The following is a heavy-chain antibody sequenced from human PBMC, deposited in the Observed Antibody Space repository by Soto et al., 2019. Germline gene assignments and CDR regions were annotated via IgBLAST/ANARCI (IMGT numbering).Heavy chain of an antibody. J-gene: IGHJ5*02. CDR1: GYTFTSYG. V-gene: IGHV1-18*04. Sequence: ASVKVSCKASGYTFTSYGISWVRQAPGQGLEWMGWISAYNGNTNYAQKHQGRVTMTTDTSTSTAYMELRSLRSDDTAVYYCARDRFSCSGGSCYPRGTWFDPWGQGTLVTVSS. D-gene: IGHD2-15*01. CDR3: ARDRFSCSGGSCYPRGTWFDP. CDR2: ISAYNGNT.